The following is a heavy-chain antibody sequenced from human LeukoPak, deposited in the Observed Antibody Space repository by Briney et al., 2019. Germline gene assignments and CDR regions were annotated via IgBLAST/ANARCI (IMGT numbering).Heavy chain of an antibody. Sequence: GGSLRLSCAASGFASGFTFSSYAMSWVRQAPGNVLEWVASINGRAATTYYADSVKGRFTISRDNSKNTLYLQMNSLGADDTAVYYCAKAPATGEGYYFYYMDVWGKGTTVTVSS. V-gene: IGHV3-23*01. J-gene: IGHJ6*03. CDR1: GFTFSSYA. CDR3: AKAPATGEGYYFYYMDV. CDR2: INGRAATT. D-gene: IGHD7-27*01.